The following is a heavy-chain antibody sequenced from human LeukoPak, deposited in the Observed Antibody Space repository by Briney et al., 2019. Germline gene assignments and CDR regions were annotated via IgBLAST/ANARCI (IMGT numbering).Heavy chain of an antibody. V-gene: IGHV3-23*01. CDR2: TNSGGTST. D-gene: IGHD2-8*01. CDR3: AKQSYARSLGE. J-gene: IGHJ4*02. CDR1: GFPFSDFS. Sequence: GGSLRLSCATSGFPFSDFSMSWVHQAPGKGLEWISATNSGGTSTYYAESVKGRFTISRDNSKNTLYLQMSSLRVEDTAVYYCAKQSYARSLGEGGPGTLVSVSS.